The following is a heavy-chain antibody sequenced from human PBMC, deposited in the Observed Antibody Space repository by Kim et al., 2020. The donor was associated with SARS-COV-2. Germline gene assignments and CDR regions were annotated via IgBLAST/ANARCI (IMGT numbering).Heavy chain of an antibody. CDR1: GYSFTSYW. V-gene: IGHV5-51*01. Sequence: GESLKISCKGSGYSFTSYWIGWVRQMPGKGLEWMGIIYPGDSDTRYSPSFQGQVTISADKSISTAYLQWSSLKASDTDMYYCARSIFYSSSWYYFDYWGQGTLVTVSS. CDR3: ARSIFYSSSWYYFDY. J-gene: IGHJ4*02. CDR2: IYPGDSDT. D-gene: IGHD6-13*01.